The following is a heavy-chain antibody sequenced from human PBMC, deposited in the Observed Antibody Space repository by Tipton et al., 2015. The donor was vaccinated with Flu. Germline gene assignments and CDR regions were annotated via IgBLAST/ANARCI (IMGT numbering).Heavy chain of an antibody. CDR3: VYWTGDY. CDR1: GFPFSSYS. D-gene: IGHD1-1*01. CDR2: ISSSSTYI. J-gene: IGHJ4*02. Sequence: SLRLSCTASGFPFSSYSMNWVRQAPGKGLEWVASISSSSTYIYYADSVEGRFTISRDDARNSVYLQMNGLRADDTAVYYCVYWTGDYWGQGTLVTVSS. V-gene: IGHV3-21*01.